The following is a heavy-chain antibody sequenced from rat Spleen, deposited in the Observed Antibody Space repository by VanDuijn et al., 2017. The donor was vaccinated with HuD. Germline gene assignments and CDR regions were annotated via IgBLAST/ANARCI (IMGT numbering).Heavy chain of an antibody. CDR3: AREAGLPFHYFDY. V-gene: IGHV5-7*01. Sequence: EVQLAESGGGLGQPGRSLKLSCAASGFTFSDYYMAWVRQAPKKGLEWVASISYDGSSTYYRDSVKGRFTISRDNAKTTLYLQMDSLRSEDTATYFCAREAGLPFHYFDYWGQGVMVTVSS. D-gene: IGHD1-4*01. J-gene: IGHJ2*01. CDR2: ISYDGSST. CDR1: GFTFSDYY.